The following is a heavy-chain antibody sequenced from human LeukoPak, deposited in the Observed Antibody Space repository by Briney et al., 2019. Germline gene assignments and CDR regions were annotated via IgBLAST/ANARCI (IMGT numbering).Heavy chain of an antibody. D-gene: IGHD1-26*01. V-gene: IGHV1-2*02. CDR3: ARAAVGATADFDY. Sequence: ASVKVSCKASGYTFTGYYMHWVRQAPGQGLEWMGWINPNSGGTNYAQKFQGRVTMTRDTSISTAYMELSRLRSDDTAVYYCARAAVGATADFDYWGQGTLATVSS. CDR2: INPNSGGT. CDR1: GYTFTGYY. J-gene: IGHJ4*02.